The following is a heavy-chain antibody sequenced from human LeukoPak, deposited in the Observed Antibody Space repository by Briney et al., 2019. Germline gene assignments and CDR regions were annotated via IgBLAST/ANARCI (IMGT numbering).Heavy chain of an antibody. CDR1: GFSLSTSGVG. CDR3: AHSLARDSGITIFGVVITKGGSFDY. CDR2: IYWDDDK. J-gene: IGHJ4*02. V-gene: IGHV2-5*02. Sequence: SGPTLVKPTHTLTLTCTFSGFSLSTSGVGVGWIRQPPGKALEWLALIYWDDDKRYSPSLKSRLTITKDTSKNQVVLTMTNMDPVDTATYYCAHSLARDSGITIFGVVITKGGSFDYWGQGTLVTVSS. D-gene: IGHD3-3*01.